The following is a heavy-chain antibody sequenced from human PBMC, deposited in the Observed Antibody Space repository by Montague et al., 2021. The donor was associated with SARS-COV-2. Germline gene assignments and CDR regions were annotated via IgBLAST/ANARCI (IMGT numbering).Heavy chain of an antibody. J-gene: IGHJ3*01. V-gene: IGHV4-59*08. CDR1: GGSTASHY. CDR3: VRGGAFDP. CDR2: VYYNGDT. Sequence: SETLSLTCTVSGGSTASHYWNRIRQSPGKRPEWIGYVYYNGDTKYNPSLQSRVTISIDTSENQFSLRLNSVTAADTAVYFCVRGGAFDPWGQGRLVTVSS.